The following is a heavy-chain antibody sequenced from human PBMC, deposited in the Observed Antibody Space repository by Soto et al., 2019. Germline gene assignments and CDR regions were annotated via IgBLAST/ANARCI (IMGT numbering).Heavy chain of an antibody. CDR2: ISGSGGST. J-gene: IGHJ3*02. D-gene: IGHD6-13*01. Sequence: PGGSLRLSCAASGFTFSSCAMSWVRHAPGKGLEWVSAISGSGGSTYYADSVKGRFTISRDNSKNTLYLQMNSLRAEDTAVYYWAKSIGSIAAADAFDTWGQGTMVTVSS. CDR3: AKSIGSIAAADAFDT. CDR1: GFTFSSCA. V-gene: IGHV3-23*01.